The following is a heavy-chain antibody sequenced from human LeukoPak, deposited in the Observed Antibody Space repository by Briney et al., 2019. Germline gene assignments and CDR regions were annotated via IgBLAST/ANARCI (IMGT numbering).Heavy chain of an antibody. J-gene: IGHJ6*02. Sequence: SETLSLTCTVSGGSISSYYWSWIRQPPGKGLEWIGYIYYSGYTSYNPSLKSRVTISVDTSKNQFSLRLTSVTAADTAEYYCARRRYCSSATCAIGGKDVWGQGTTVIVSS. V-gene: IGHV4-59*08. CDR3: ARRRYCSSATCAIGGKDV. CDR1: GGSISSYY. D-gene: IGHD2-2*01. CDR2: IYYSGYT.